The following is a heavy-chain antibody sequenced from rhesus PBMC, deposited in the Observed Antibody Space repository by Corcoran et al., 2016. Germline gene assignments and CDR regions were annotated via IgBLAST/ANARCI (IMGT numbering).Heavy chain of an antibody. V-gene: IGHV4-127*01. CDR3: ARAFGYYGSGPDY. CDR2: IGGSSVST. D-gene: IGHD3-28*01. J-gene: IGHJ4*01. CDR1: GYSISSGYG. Sequence: QVQLQESGPGLVKPSETLSLTCAVPGYSISSGYGWTWIRQSPGKGLEWIAYIGGSSVSTNYNPSLKSRVTISKDTSKNQFSLNLTSVTAADTAVYYCARAFGYYGSGPDYWGQGVLVTVSS.